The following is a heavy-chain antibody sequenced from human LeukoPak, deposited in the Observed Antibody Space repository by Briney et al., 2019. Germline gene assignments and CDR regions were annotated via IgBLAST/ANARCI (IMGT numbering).Heavy chain of an antibody. Sequence: SETLSLTRTVSGGSISSYYWSWIRQPPGKGLEWVGHIYYLGSTNYNPSLKSRVTISIDTSKNYFSLKLNSVIAADTAVYYCARDRPGSYWYFDLWGRGTLVTVSS. J-gene: IGHJ2*01. CDR3: ARDRPGSYWYFDL. V-gene: IGHV4-59*01. CDR1: GGSISSYY. D-gene: IGHD3-10*01. CDR2: IYYLGST.